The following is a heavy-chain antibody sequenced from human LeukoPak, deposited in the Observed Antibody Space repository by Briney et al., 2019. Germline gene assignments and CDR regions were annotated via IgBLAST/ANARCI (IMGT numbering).Heavy chain of an antibody. V-gene: IGHV1-2*06. J-gene: IGHJ4*02. Sequence: GASAKVSCKAYGYTFTGYAMHWVRQAPGQGLEWVGRIDPNSGGTNYAQDFQGRVTITRDTSINTAYMELSRLRSDDTAMYYCTRDLTVSGPIGIWGQGTLVTVSA. CDR2: IDPNSGGT. CDR3: TRDLTVSGPIGI. CDR1: GYTFTGYA. D-gene: IGHD3-9*01.